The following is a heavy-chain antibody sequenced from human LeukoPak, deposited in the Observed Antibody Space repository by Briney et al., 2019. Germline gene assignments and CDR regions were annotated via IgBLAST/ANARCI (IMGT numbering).Heavy chain of an antibody. CDR1: GFIGSGDF. Sequence: GGSLRLSCAASGFIGSGDFMSWVRQAPGKGLEWVSVIYSDGSTYHADSVKGRFTISRDNSKNTLDLQMTGLRAEDTAVYYCARERGRGRDSPWFDYWGQGTLVTVSS. CDR2: IYSDGST. CDR3: ARERGRGRDSPWFDY. V-gene: IGHV3-53*01. D-gene: IGHD1-26*01. J-gene: IGHJ4*02.